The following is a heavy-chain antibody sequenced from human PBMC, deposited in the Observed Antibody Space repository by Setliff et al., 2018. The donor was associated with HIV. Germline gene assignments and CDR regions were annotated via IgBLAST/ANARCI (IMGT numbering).Heavy chain of an antibody. Sequence: TGGSLRLSCTASGFTFGDYAMSWVRQAPGKGLEWVGFIRSKAYGGTTEYAASVKGRFTISRDDSKSIAYLQMNSLKTEDTAVYYCTRESVGRYFDWLLDHWGQGTLVTVSS. CDR3: TRESVGRYFDWLLDH. CDR2: IRSKAYGGTT. J-gene: IGHJ4*02. D-gene: IGHD3-9*01. CDR1: GFTFGDYA. V-gene: IGHV3-49*04.